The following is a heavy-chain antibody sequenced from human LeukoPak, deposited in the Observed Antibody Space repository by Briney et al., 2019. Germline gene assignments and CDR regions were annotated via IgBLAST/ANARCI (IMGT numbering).Heavy chain of an antibody. J-gene: IGHJ4*02. Sequence: SETLSLTCTVSGGSISSYYWSWIRQPPGKGLEWIGYIYYSGSTNYNPSLKSRVTISVDTSKNQFSLKLSSVTAADTAAYYCARFSRLGYCSSTSCYGLDYWCQGTLVTVSS. CDR1: GGSISSYY. V-gene: IGHV4-59*01. CDR3: ARFSRLGYCSSTSCYGLDY. D-gene: IGHD2-2*01. CDR2: IYYSGST.